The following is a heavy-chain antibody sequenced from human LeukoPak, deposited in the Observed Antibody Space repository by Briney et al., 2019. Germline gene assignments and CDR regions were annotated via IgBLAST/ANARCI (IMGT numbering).Heavy chain of an antibody. D-gene: IGHD6-13*01. J-gene: IGHJ6*03. V-gene: IGHV1-46*01. CDR1: GYTFTSYY. CDR2: INPNGGST. CDR3: AREGRAAAAKGYYYYMDV. Sequence: ASVKVSCKASGYTFTSYYMHWVRQAPGQGLEWMGIINPNGGSTSYAQKFQGRVTMTRDMSTSTVYMELSSLRSEDTAVYYCAREGRAAAAKGYYYYMDVWGKGTTVTVSS.